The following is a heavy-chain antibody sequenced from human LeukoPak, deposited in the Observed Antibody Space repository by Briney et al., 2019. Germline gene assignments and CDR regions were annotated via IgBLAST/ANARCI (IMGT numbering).Heavy chain of an antibody. J-gene: IGHJ3*02. CDR3: ARSSKTCLFPKAPDASDI. V-gene: IGHV3-11*04. CDR1: GFTFSDYY. Sequence: PGGSLRLSCAASGFTFSDYYMSWLRQAPGKGLEWVSCISSSGSTIYYADSVKGRFTISRDNAKNSLYLQMNSLRAEDTAVYDCARSSKTCLFPKAPDASDIWGQGTMVTVSS. CDR2: ISSSGSTI. D-gene: IGHD3-16*01.